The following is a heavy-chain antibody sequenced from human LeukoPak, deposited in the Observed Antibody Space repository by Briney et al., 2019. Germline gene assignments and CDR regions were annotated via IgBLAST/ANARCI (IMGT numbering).Heavy chain of an antibody. CDR1: GGSISSSSYY. CDR2: IYYSGST. V-gene: IGHV4-39*07. D-gene: IGHD3-22*01. J-gene: IGHJ3*01. Sequence: SETLSLTCTVSGGSISSSSYYWGWIRQPPGKGLEWIGSIYYSGSTYYNPSLKSRVTISVDTSKDQFSLKLSSVTAADTAVYYCARDHYYDSSGYYLVGLMVWGQGTMVTVSS. CDR3: ARDHYYDSSGYYLVGLMV.